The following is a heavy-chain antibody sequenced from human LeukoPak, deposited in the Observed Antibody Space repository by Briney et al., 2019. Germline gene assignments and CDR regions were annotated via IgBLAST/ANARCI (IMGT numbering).Heavy chain of an antibody. V-gene: IGHV1-69*05. CDR2: IIPIFGTA. Sequence: ASVKVSCKASGGTFSSYAISWVRQAPGQGLEWMGGIIPIFGTANYAQKFQGRVTITTDESTSTAYMELSSLRSEDTAVYYCAREPGYCSSTSCHNWFDPRGQGTLVTVSS. J-gene: IGHJ5*02. D-gene: IGHD2-2*01. CDR3: AREPGYCSSTSCHNWFDP. CDR1: GGTFSSYA.